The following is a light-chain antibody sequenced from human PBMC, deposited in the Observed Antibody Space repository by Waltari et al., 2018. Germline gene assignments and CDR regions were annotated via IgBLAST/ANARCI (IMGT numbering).Light chain of an antibody. V-gene: IGLV3-1*01. Sequence: SSELTQPPSVSVSPGQTASIPCSGDILGSKYDSWYQHKPGQSPLLVIYQDINRPSGIPERFSGSKSGNTATLTISGTQAMDDADYYCQALGSNRWVFGGGTKLTVL. CDR3: QALGSNRWV. CDR2: QDI. J-gene: IGLJ3*02. CDR1: ILGSKY.